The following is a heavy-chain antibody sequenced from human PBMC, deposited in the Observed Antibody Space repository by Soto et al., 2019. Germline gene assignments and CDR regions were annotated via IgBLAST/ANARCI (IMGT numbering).Heavy chain of an antibody. D-gene: IGHD6-13*01. CDR1: GYTFTSYG. J-gene: IGHJ6*02. V-gene: IGHV1-18*01. CDR3: ARDGGAAAAIKNYGMDV. Sequence: QVQLVQSGAEVKKPGASVKVSCKASGYTFTSYGISWVRQTPGQGLEWMGWISAYNGNTNYAQKLQGRLTMTTDTSTSTAYMELRSLRPADTAVYYCARDGGAAAAIKNYGMDVWGQGTTVTVSS. CDR2: ISAYNGNT.